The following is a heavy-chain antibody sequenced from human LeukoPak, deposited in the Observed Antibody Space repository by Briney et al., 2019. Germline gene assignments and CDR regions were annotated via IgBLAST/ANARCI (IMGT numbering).Heavy chain of an antibody. J-gene: IGHJ4*02. Sequence: GGSLRLSCAASGFTFSSYGMHWVRQAPGKGLEWVAVIWYDGSNKYYADSVKGRSTISRDNSKNTLYLQMNSLRAEDTAVYYCARQGDIATGFDYWGQGTLVTVSS. CDR3: ARQGDIATGFDY. D-gene: IGHD5-12*01. V-gene: IGHV3-33*01. CDR2: IWYDGSNK. CDR1: GFTFSSYG.